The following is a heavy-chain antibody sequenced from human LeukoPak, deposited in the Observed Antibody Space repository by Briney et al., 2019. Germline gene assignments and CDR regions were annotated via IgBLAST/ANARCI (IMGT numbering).Heavy chain of an antibody. Sequence: SETLSLTCTVSGGSISSTSYYWGWLRQPPGKGLEYIGSIYYTGNTYYNPSLKSRVTISLDTSKNQFSLKLSSVTAADTAIYYCATIAAAGNYFDYWGQGTLVAVSS. CDR3: ATIAAAGNYFDY. J-gene: IGHJ4*02. V-gene: IGHV4-39*07. CDR1: GGSISSTSYY. D-gene: IGHD6-13*01. CDR2: IYYTGNT.